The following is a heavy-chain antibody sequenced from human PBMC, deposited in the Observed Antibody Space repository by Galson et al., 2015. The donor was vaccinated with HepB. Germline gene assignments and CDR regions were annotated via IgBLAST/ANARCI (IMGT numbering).Heavy chain of an antibody. D-gene: IGHD6-19*01. CDR3: ARDPETPTAHSSGWIDY. CDR2: ISSSSSYI. Sequence: SLRLSCAASGFTFSSYGMNWVRQAPGKGLEWVSSISSSSSYIYYADSVKGRFTISRDNAKNSLYLQMNSLRAEDTAVYYCARDPETPTAHSSGWIDYWGQGTLVTVSS. CDR1: GFTFSSYG. V-gene: IGHV3-21*01. J-gene: IGHJ4*02.